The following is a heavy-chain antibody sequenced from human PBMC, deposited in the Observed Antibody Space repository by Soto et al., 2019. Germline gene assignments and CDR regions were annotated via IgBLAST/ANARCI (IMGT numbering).Heavy chain of an antibody. Sequence: GESLKLSCKGSGYSFTSYWIGWVRQMPGKGLEWMGIIYPGDSDTRYSPSFQGQVTISADKSISTAYLQWSSLKASDTAMYYCARGMTTVVRGNWFDPWGQGTLVTVSS. CDR2: IYPGDSDT. CDR1: GYSFTSYW. J-gene: IGHJ5*02. V-gene: IGHV5-51*01. D-gene: IGHD4-17*01. CDR3: ARGMTTVVRGNWFDP.